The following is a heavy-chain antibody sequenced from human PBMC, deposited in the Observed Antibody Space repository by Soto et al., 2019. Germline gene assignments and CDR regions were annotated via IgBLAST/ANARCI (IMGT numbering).Heavy chain of an antibody. CDR1: GFTFSSYA. Sequence: PGGSLRLSCAASGFTFSSYAMHWVRQAPGKGLEWVAVISYDGSNKYYADSVKGRFTISRDNSKNTLYLQMNSLRAEDTAVYYCARNSYDFWSGYYLYTEKPEASPSYDYWGQGTLDTVSS. V-gene: IGHV3-30-3*01. CDR3: ARNSYDFWSGYYLYTEKPEASPSYDY. J-gene: IGHJ4*02. D-gene: IGHD3-3*01. CDR2: ISYDGSNK.